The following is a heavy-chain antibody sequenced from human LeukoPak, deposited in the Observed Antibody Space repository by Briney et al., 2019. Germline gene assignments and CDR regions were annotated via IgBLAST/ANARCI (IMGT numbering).Heavy chain of an antibody. CDR3: AGSRYYYYGMDV. J-gene: IGHJ6*02. CDR1: GYTFTGYY. V-gene: IGHV1-2*04. Sequence: ASVKVSCKASGYTFTGYYMHWVRQAPGQGLEWMGWINPNSGGTNYAQKFQGWVTMTRDTSISTAYMELSRLRSDDTAVYYCAGSRYYYYGMDVWGQGTTVTVSS. D-gene: IGHD3-10*01. CDR2: INPNSGGT.